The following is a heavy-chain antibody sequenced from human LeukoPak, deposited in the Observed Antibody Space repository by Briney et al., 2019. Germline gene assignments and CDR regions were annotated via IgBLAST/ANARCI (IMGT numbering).Heavy chain of an antibody. CDR2: INHSGST. V-gene: IGHV4-34*01. D-gene: IGHD6-19*01. CDR1: SGSFSGYY. CDR3: ARRAGYSSGWSWRYFDY. J-gene: IGHJ4*02. Sequence: SETLSLTCAVYSGSFSGYYWTWIRQPPGKGLEWIGEINHSGSTNYNPSLKSRVTISVDTSKNQFSLKLSSVTAADTAVYYCARRAGYSSGWSWRYFDYWGQGTLVTVSS.